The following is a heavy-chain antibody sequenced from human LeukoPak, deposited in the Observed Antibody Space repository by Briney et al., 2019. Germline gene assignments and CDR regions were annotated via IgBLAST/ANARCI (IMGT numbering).Heavy chain of an antibody. CDR2: INHSGST. D-gene: IGHD5-18*01. CDR3: ARVGYSYGYSDPMDV. Sequence: SETLSLTCAVYGGSFSGYYWSWIRQPPGKGLEWLGEINHSGSTNYNPSLKSRVTISVDTSKNQFSLKLSSVTAADTAVYYCARVGYSYGYSDPMDVWGQGTTVTVSS. CDR1: GGSFSGYY. V-gene: IGHV4-34*01. J-gene: IGHJ6*02.